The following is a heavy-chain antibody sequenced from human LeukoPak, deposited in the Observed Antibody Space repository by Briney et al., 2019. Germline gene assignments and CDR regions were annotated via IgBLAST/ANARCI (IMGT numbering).Heavy chain of an antibody. CDR1: GGSFSSYY. CDR2: INHSGST. D-gene: IGHD6-13*01. Sequence: PSETLSLTCAVYGGSFSSYYWSWIRQPPGKGLEWIGEINHSGSTNYNPSLKSRVTISVDTSKNQFSLKLSSVTAADAAVYYCARGVYIAAAQYAYWGQGTLVTASS. CDR3: ARGVYIAAAQYAY. V-gene: IGHV4-34*01. J-gene: IGHJ4*02.